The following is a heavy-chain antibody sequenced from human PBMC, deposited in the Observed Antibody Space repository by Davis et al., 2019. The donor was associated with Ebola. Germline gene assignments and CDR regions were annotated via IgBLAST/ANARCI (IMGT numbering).Heavy chain of an antibody. D-gene: IGHD3/OR15-3a*01. CDR2: ISYDGSNE. CDR3: AREKGLVFGHRMDV. J-gene: IGHJ6*02. Sequence: GESLKISCAASGFTFSSYAMHWVRQAPGKGLEWVAVISYDGSNEYYADSVKGRFTISRDNSKNTLYLQMNSLRAEDTAVYSCAREKGLVFGHRMDVWGQGTTVTVSS. CDR1: GFTFSSYA. V-gene: IGHV3-30-3*01.